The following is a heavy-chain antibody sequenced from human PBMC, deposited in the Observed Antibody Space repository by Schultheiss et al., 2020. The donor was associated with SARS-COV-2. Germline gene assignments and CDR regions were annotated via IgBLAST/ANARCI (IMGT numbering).Heavy chain of an antibody. Sequence: GGSLRLSCAASGFTVSSNYMSWVRQAPGKGLEWVAVIWYDGSNKYYADSVKGRFTISRDNSKNTLYLQMNSLKTEDTAVYYCTTDLGTGVAVTPFYYYYYMDVWGKGTTVTVSS. CDR2: IWYDGSNK. CDR1: GFTVSSNY. CDR3: TTDLGTGVAVTPFYYYYYMDV. J-gene: IGHJ6*03. V-gene: IGHV3-33*08. D-gene: IGHD4-23*01.